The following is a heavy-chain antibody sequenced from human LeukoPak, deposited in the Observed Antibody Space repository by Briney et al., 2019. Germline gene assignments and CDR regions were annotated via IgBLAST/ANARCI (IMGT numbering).Heavy chain of an antibody. CDR3: AREEKYYDSSGYRSWCFDY. Sequence: GGSLRLSCAASGFTFSSYSMNWVRQAPGKGLEWVSSIGSSSSYIYYADSVKGQYTISRDNAKNSLYLQMNSLRAEDTAVYYCAREEKYYDSSGYRSWCFDYWGQGTLVTVSS. V-gene: IGHV3-21*01. CDR2: IGSSSSYI. CDR1: GFTFSSYS. J-gene: IGHJ4*02. D-gene: IGHD3-22*01.